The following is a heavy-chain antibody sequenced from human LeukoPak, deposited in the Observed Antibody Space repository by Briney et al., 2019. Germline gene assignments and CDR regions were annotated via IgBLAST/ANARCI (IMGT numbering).Heavy chain of an antibody. CDR2: IKSDGSSS. CDR3: VRDLDLGGYSSFEY. Sequence: GGSLRLSCAASGFTFSSYGMHWVRQAPGKGLVWVSRIKSDGSSSTYADSVKGRFTISRDNAKNSLYLQMNTLRAEDTAVYYCVRDLDLGGYSSFEYWGQGTLVTVSS. V-gene: IGHV3-74*01. D-gene: IGHD4-23*01. J-gene: IGHJ4*02. CDR1: GFTFSSYG.